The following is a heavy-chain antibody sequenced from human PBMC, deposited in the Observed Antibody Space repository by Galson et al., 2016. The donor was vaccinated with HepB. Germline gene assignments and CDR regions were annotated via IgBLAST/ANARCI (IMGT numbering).Heavy chain of an antibody. V-gene: IGHV1-18*01. D-gene: IGHD6-19*01. Sequence: SVKVSCKASGYTFNTYGVAWVRQAPGQGLEWMGWISPYNGNTDYAQNFQGRVTMTTDTSTSTAFLELRSLRSDDTALYYCAREPGVGVAFDYWGQGTLVTVSS. CDR2: ISPYNGNT. J-gene: IGHJ4*02. CDR1: GYTFNTYG. CDR3: AREPGVGVAFDY.